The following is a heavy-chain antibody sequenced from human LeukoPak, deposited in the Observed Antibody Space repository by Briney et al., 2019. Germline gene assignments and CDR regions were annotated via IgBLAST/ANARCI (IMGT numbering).Heavy chain of an antibody. CDR3: ARVPYLQDIVATIINF. V-gene: IGHV3-21*01. J-gene: IGHJ4*02. CDR1: GFTFCSII. D-gene: IGHD5-12*01. CDR2: ISSRYSYI. Sequence: GGSLRLSRAASGFTFCSIIMNWVGQAPGKGLEGVSSISSRYSYIYYADSVKGRFTISRDNAKNSPYLQMNSLRAEDTAVYYCARVPYLQDIVATIINFWGQGTLVTVSS.